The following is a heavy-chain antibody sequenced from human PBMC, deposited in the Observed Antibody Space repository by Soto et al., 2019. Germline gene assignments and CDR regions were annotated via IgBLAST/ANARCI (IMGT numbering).Heavy chain of an antibody. Sequence: SETLSLSCTVAGAYIRRDDAYWSWIRQPPGKGLEWVGYIYYSGSTYYNPSLKSRVTISVDTSKNQFSLKLSSVTAADTAVYYCASASYYDILTGWIYGMDVWGQGTTVTVSS. V-gene: IGHV4-30-4*01. D-gene: IGHD3-9*01. CDR3: ASASYYDILTGWIYGMDV. J-gene: IGHJ6*02. CDR2: IYYSGST. CDR1: GAYIRRDDAY.